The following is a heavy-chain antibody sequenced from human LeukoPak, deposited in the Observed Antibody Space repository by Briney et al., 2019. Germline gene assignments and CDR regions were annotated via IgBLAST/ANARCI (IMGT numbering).Heavy chain of an antibody. J-gene: IGHJ6*02. Sequence: PGRSLRLSCVASGFTFSSYGMHWVRQAPGKGLEWVAVISNDGSNKYYADSVKGRFTISRDNSKNTLYLQMNSLRPEDTALYYCVKSPSDGLDVWGQGATVTVSS. V-gene: IGHV3-30*18. CDR1: GFTFSSYG. CDR2: ISNDGSNK. CDR3: VKSPSDGLDV.